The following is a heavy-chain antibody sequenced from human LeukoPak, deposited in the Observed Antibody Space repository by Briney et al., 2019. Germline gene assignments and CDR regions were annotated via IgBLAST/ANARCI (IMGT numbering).Heavy chain of an antibody. V-gene: IGHV1-2*02. CDR3: ARVSRGCSGGSCYSFFGALHYYYYMDV. J-gene: IGHJ6*03. CDR1: GYTFTGYY. D-gene: IGHD2-15*01. Sequence: GASVKVSCKASGYTFTGYYMHWVRQAPGQGLEWMGWINPNSGDTNYALKFQGRVTMIRDTSISTAYMELRSLRSDDTAVYYCARVSRGCSGGSCYSFFGALHYYYYMDVWGKGTTVTISS. CDR2: INPNSGDT.